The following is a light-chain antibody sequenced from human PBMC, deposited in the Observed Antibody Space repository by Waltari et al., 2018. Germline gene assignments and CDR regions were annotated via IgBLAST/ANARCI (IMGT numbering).Light chain of an antibody. CDR3: MQGIEYPFT. J-gene: IGKJ3*01. CDR2: EVS. V-gene: IGKV2-40*01. CDR1: QSLLDSEDGNTY. Sequence: DIVMTQTPLSLPVTLGEPASISCRSSQSLLDSEDGNTYLDWYRQKPGQSPQLLIYEVSNRASGVPDRFSGSGSDTDFTLKISRVEAEDVGVYYCMQGIEYPFTFGPGTKLDIK.